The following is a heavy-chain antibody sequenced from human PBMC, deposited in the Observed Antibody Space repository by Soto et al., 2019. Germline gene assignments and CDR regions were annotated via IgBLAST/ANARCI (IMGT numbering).Heavy chain of an antibody. J-gene: IGHJ4*02. CDR2: IWYDGSNK. V-gene: IGHV3-33*06. CDR1: GFTFSSYG. D-gene: IGHD6-19*01. Sequence: PGGSLRLSCAASGFTFSSYGMHWVRQAPGKGLEWVAVIWYDGSNKYYADSVKGRFTISRDNSKNTLYLQMNSLRAEDTAVYYCAKEIVGGSSGWYSGGVDYWGQGTLVTVSS. CDR3: AKEIVGGSSGWYSGGVDY.